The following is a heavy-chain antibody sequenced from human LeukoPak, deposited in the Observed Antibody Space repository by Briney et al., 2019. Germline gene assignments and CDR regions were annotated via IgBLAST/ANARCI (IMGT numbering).Heavy chain of an antibody. V-gene: IGHV1-69*04. CDR1: GGTFSSYA. D-gene: IGHD1-26*01. CDR3: ARERGYSGSYCFDY. CDR2: IIPIFGIA. Sequence: SVKVSCKASGGTFSSYAISWERQAPGQGLEWMGRIIPIFGIANYAQKFQGRVTITADKSTSTAYMELSSLRSEDTAVYYCARERGYSGSYCFDYWGQGTLATVSS. J-gene: IGHJ4*02.